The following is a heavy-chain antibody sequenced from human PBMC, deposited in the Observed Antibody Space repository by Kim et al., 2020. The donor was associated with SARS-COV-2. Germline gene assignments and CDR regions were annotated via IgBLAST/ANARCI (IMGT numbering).Heavy chain of an antibody. J-gene: IGHJ4*02. CDR1: GGSISSYY. CDR3: ARDQHSSGWPDD. D-gene: IGHD6-19*01. CDR2: IYYSGST. V-gene: IGHV4-59*01. Sequence: SETLSLTCTVSGGSISSYYWSWIRQPPGKGLEWIGYIYYSGSTNYNPSLKSRVTISVDTSKNQFSLKLSSVTAADTAVYYCARDQHSSGWPDDWGQGTLVTVSS.